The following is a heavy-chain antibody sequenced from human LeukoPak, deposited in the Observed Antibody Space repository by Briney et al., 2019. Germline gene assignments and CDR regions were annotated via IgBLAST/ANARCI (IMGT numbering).Heavy chain of an antibody. CDR1: GYSFTSYD. Sequence: ASVKVSCKASGYSFTSYDINWVRQATGQGLEWMGWMNPNSGNTGYAQKFQGRVTMTRNTSISTAYMELSSLRSEDTAVYYCAALVGSGFSDAFDIWGQGTMLTVSS. D-gene: IGHD3-22*01. J-gene: IGHJ3*02. CDR2: MNPNSGNT. V-gene: IGHV1-8*01. CDR3: AALVGSGFSDAFDI.